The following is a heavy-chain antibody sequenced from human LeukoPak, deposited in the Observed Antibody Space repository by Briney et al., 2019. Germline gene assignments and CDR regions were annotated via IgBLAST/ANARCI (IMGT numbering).Heavy chain of an antibody. CDR2: IIPILDIT. J-gene: IGHJ4*02. Sequence: SVKVSCKASGDTFSGYAFNWVRQAPGQGLEWMGRIIPILDITNYAQNFQGRVTITADKSTGTAYMELSSLRSEDTAVYFCVRDRRYCSGSNCYGRADFWGQGTLVTVSS. CDR3: VRDRRYCSGSNCYGRADF. V-gene: IGHV1-69*04. D-gene: IGHD2-2*01. CDR1: GDTFSGYA.